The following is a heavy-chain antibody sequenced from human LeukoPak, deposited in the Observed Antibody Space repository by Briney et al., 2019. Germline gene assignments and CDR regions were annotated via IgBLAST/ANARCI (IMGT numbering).Heavy chain of an antibody. J-gene: IGHJ4*02. CDR1: GYTFTGYY. D-gene: IGHD4/OR15-4a*01. V-gene: IGHV1-2*06. Sequence: GASVKVSCKASGYTFTGYYMHWVRQAPGRGLEWMGRINPNSGGTNYAQKFQGRVTMTRDTSISTAYMELSRLRSDDTAVYYCAREGDYGGLYYFDYWGQGTLVTVSS. CDR3: AREGDYGGLYYFDY. CDR2: INPNSGGT.